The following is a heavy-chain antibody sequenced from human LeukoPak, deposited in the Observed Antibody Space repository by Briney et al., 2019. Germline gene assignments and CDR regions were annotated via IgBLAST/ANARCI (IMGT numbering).Heavy chain of an antibody. Sequence: PGGSLRLSCTTSGFAFGDYKMNWVRQAPGKGLEWVGHIRSKIHDGTTGYAASVEGRFTISRDDSKSIVYLQMSSLKSDDTAVYFWSRSQQYPYGPELAYWGQGTLITVSS. CDR3: SRSQQYPYGPELAY. CDR1: GFAFGDYK. J-gene: IGHJ4*02. V-gene: IGHV3-49*04. D-gene: IGHD1-14*01. CDR2: IRSKIHDGTT.